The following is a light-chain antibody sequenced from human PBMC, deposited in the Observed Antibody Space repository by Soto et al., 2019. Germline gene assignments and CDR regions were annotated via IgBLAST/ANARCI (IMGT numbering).Light chain of an antibody. CDR1: QSVSSSF. V-gene: IGKV3-20*01. Sequence: EIVLTQSPGTLSLSPGERATLSCRASQSVSSSFLAWYLQKPGQAPSLLIYGASSRATAIPDRFSGSGSGTDFTLTSSRLEPEDFAVYYCHQYGSSPRTFGQGTKVEIK. CDR2: GAS. CDR3: HQYGSSPRT. J-gene: IGKJ1*01.